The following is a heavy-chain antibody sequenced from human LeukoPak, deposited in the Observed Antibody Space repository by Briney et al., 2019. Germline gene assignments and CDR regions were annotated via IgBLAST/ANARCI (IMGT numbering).Heavy chain of an antibody. Sequence: PGGSLRLSCAASGFTFSSYAMNWVRQAPGKGLEWVSISGSGRDTYYADSVKGRFTISRDNSKNTLYLQMNSLRAEDTAVYYCAKARGATYGTYYFDYWGQGTLVTVSS. CDR3: AKARGATYGTYYFDY. V-gene: IGHV3-23*01. CDR1: GFTFSSYA. D-gene: IGHD4/OR15-4a*01. J-gene: IGHJ4*02. CDR2: SGSGRDT.